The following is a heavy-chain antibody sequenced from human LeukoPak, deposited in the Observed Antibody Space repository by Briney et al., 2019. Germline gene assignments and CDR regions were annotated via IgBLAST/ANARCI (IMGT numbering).Heavy chain of an antibody. Sequence: GGSLRLSCVASGFTFSTYAMSWVRQAPGKGLEWVSSISGSGGSTYYADSVKGRFTLSRDNSKNTLYLQMNSLRAEDTAVYYCAKDSAGWAGDYDYFDYWGQGTLVTVSS. D-gene: IGHD4-17*01. J-gene: IGHJ4*02. CDR2: ISGSGGST. V-gene: IGHV3-23*01. CDR3: AKDSAGWAGDYDYFDY. CDR1: GFTFSTYA.